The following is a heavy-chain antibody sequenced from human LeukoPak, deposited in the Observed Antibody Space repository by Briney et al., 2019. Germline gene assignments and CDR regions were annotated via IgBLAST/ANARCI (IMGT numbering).Heavy chain of an antibody. CDR2: INHSGST. V-gene: IGHV4-34*01. D-gene: IGHD6-13*01. CDR1: GGSFSGYY. CDR3: ARGVYSSSFLFGP. J-gene: IGHJ5*02. Sequence: PSETLSLTCAVYGGSFSGYYWSWIRQPPGKGLEWIGEINHSGSTNYNPSLKSRVTISVDTTKNQFSLKLSSVTAADTAVYYCARGVYSSSFLFGPWGQGTLVTVSS.